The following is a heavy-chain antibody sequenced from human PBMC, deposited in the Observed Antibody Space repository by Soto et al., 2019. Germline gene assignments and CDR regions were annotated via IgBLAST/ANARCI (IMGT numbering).Heavy chain of an antibody. D-gene: IGHD5-18*01. J-gene: IGHJ6*02. CDR3: ARDWERGYRYAETRYYYGMDV. CDR2: ISAYNGNS. V-gene: IGHV1-18*04. CDR1: GYTFTSYG. Sequence: ASVKVSCKASGYTFTSYGISWVRQAPGQGLEWMGWISAYNGNSNYAQKLQGRVTMTTDTSTSTAYMELRSLRSDGTAVYYCARDWERGYRYAETRYYYGMDVWGQGTTVTVSS.